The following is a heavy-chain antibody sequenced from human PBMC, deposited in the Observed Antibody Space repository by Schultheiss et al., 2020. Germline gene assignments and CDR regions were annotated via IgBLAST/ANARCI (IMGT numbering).Heavy chain of an antibody. CDR2: ISSSGSTI. D-gene: IGHD6-13*01. CDR3: ARVDVGSSSWWSDV. V-gene: IGHV3-48*03. J-gene: IGHJ6*02. Sequence: GGSLRLSCAASGFTFSSYEMNWVRQAPGKGLEWVSYISSSGSTIYYADSVKGRFTISRDNSKNSLYLQMNSLRAEDTAVYYCARVDVGSSSWWSDVWGQGTTVTVSS. CDR1: GFTFSSYE.